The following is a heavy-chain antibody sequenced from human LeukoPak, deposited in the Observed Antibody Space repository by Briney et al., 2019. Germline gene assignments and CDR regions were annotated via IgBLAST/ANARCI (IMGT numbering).Heavy chain of an antibody. CDR3: ARAHYDILTGYYGWFDP. V-gene: IGHV3-48*03. D-gene: IGHD3-9*01. CDR1: GFTFSSYE. CDR2: ISSSGSTI. J-gene: IGHJ5*02. Sequence: GGSLRLSRAASGFTFSSYEMNWVRQAPGKGLEWVSYISSSGSTIYYADSVKGRFTISRDNAKNSLYLQMNSLRAEDTAVYYCARAHYDILTGYYGWFDPWGQGTLVTVSS.